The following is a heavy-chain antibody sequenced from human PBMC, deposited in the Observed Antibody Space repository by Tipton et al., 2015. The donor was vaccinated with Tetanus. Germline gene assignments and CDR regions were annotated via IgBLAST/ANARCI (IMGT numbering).Heavy chain of an antibody. V-gene: IGHV4-30-4*08. CDR2: IYHSGSA. Sequence: TLSLTCTVSGASLRGGDYHWSWIRQPPGKGLEWVGYIYHSGSAYYKPSLKGRVTISVDTSKNQFSLNVSSVTAADTAVYYCARNQRWLPYYYAMDVWGRGTTVTVSS. CDR3: ARNQRWLPYYYAMDV. J-gene: IGHJ6*02. D-gene: IGHD3-22*01. CDR1: GASLRGGDYH.